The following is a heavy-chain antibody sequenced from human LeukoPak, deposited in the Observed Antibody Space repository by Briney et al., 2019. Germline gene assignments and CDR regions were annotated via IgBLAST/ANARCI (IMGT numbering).Heavy chain of an antibody. J-gene: IGHJ4*02. CDR2: IKQDGSDK. D-gene: IGHD3-22*01. V-gene: IGHV3-7*01. CDR1: GFTFSSCW. CDR3: ARDYYDNSGHSYYFDY. Sequence: GGSLRLSCAASGFTFSSCWMSWVRQAPGKGLEWVANIKQDGSDKYYVDSVKGRFTISRDNAKKSLYLQMNSLRADDTAVYYCARDYYDNSGHSYYFDYWGQGSLVTVSS.